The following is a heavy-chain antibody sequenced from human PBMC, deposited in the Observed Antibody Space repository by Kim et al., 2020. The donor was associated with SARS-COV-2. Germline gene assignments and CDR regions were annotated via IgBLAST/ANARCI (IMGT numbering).Heavy chain of an antibody. CDR3: ARGPTVKYDFWSGYSSYYYYGMDV. V-gene: IGHV4-34*01. CDR2: INHSGST. D-gene: IGHD3-3*01. CDR1: GRSFSGYY. J-gene: IGHJ6*02. Sequence: SETLSLTCAVYGRSFSGYYWSWIRQPPGKGLEWIGEINHSGSTNYNPSLKSRVTISVDTSKNQFSLKLSSVTAADTAVYYCARGPTVKYDFWSGYSSYYYYGMDVWGQGTTVTVSS.